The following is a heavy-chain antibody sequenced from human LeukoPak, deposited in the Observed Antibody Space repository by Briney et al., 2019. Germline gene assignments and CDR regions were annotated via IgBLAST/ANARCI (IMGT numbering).Heavy chain of an antibody. V-gene: IGHV3-9*03. CDR1: GFNFDDYA. CDR3: TKEVQRWHSYFYRPSYALDI. D-gene: IGHD3-22*01. Sequence: GRSLRLSCAVSGFNFDDYAIHRVRQGPGKGLEWVAGISANGGFISYGESVKGRFTISRDNPRNSVFLQMNFLRAEDMAMYFCTKEVQRWHSYFYRPSYALDIWGQGTMVSVSS. J-gene: IGHJ3*02. CDR2: ISANGGFI.